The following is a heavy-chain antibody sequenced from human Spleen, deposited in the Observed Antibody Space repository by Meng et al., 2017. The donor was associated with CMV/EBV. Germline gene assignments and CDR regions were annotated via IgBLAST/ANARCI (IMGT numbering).Heavy chain of an antibody. CDR3: ARVEDDYGEDY. V-gene: IGHV3-21*01. D-gene: IGHD4-17*01. CDR2: ISSSSTFI. Sequence: GGALRLSCAASGFTFSSYTMNWVPQAPGKGLEWVSSISSSSTFIYYADSVKGRFTISRDNAKNSLYLQMNSLRVDDTATYYCARVEDDYGEDYWGQGTLVTVSS. CDR1: GFTFSSYT. J-gene: IGHJ4*02.